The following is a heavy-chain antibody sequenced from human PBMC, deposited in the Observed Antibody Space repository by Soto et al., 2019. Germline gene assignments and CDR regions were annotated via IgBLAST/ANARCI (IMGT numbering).Heavy chain of an antibody. D-gene: IGHD3-10*01. V-gene: IGHV5-51*01. Sequence: VGSLKLSLQCAGCRFTRYLILLVLQVPGKGLECMGIIYPGVSYTRYSPYFQRQVTTSADKSISTAYLQWSSLKASDTAMYSFYTPMVRGVIIFYFDYSGQGPLVTVSS. CDR1: GCRFTRYL. J-gene: IGHJ4*02. CDR3: YTPMVRGVIIFYFDY. CDR2: IYPGVSYT.